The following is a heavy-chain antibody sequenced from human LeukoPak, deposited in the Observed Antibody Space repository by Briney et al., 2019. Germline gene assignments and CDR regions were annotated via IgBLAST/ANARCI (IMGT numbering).Heavy chain of an antibody. CDR1: GHIFTVDS. J-gene: IGHJ3*01. Sequence: ASVKVSCTASGHIFTVDSIHWVRQAPGQGLEWLGWVHLNGGGTYRAQKFEGRVTMTKGSSISTASMELSGLTSDDTAVYYCATAQRCSVGTCYAWTDAFHVWGQGTMVIVSS. V-gene: IGHV1-2*02. CDR3: ATAQRCSVGTCYAWTDAFHV. D-gene: IGHD3-16*01. CDR2: VHLNGGGT.